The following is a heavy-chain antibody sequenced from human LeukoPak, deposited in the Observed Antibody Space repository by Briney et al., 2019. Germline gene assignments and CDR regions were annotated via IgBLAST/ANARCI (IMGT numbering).Heavy chain of an antibody. D-gene: IGHD3-10*01. Sequence: GGSLRLSCAASGFIFSSYGMHWVRQAPGKGLEWVAFIRYDGSKKYYADSVKGRFTISRDNSKNTLYLQMNSLRSEDTAVYYCARAVFYGSGSWSYYYYMDVWGKGTTVTISS. J-gene: IGHJ6*03. CDR1: GFIFSSYG. CDR2: IRYDGSKK. CDR3: ARAVFYGSGSWSYYYYMDV. V-gene: IGHV3-30*02.